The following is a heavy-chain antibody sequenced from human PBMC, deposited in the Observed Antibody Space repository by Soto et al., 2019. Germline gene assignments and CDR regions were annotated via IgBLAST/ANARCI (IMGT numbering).Heavy chain of an antibody. J-gene: IGHJ4*02. CDR2: ISSSSSYI. CDR1: GFTFSSYS. Sequence: PGGSLRLSCAASGFTFSSYSMNWVRQAPGKGLEWVSSISSSSSYIYYADSVKGRFTISRDNAKNSLYLQMNSLRAEDTAVYYCARGNTAIGYCSSTSCDAPDFDYWGQGTLVTVSS. D-gene: IGHD2-2*01. V-gene: IGHV3-21*01. CDR3: ARGNTAIGYCSSTSCDAPDFDY.